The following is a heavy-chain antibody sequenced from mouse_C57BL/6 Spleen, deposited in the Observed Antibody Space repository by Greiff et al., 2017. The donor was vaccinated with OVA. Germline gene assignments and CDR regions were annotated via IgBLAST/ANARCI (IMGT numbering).Heavy chain of an antibody. Sequence: EVQLVESGPELVKPGASVKMSCKASGYTFTDYNMHWVKQSHGKSLEWIGYINPNNGGTSYNQKFKGKATLTVNKSSSTAYMELRSLTSEDSAVYYCARGDYGTDYYAMDYWGQGTSVTGSS. D-gene: IGHD1-1*01. CDR2: INPNNGGT. CDR3: ARGDYGTDYYAMDY. V-gene: IGHV1-22*01. J-gene: IGHJ4*01. CDR1: GYTFTDYN.